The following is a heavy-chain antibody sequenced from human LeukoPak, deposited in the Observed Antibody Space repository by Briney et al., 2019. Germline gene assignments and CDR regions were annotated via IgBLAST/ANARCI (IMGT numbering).Heavy chain of an antibody. V-gene: IGHV3-15*01. Sequence: PGGSLRLSCAASGFTFSNAWMSWVRQAPGKGLEWVGRIKSEADGGTTDYAAPVKGRFTISRDDSKNTLYLQMNSLKTEDTAVYYCTTDFHLTTVTTYGWGQGTLVTVSS. CDR1: GFTFSNAW. CDR3: TTDFHLTTVTTYG. D-gene: IGHD4-17*01. CDR2: IKSEADGGTT. J-gene: IGHJ4*02.